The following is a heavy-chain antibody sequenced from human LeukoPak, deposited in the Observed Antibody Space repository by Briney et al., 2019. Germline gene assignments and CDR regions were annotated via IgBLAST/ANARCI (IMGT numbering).Heavy chain of an antibody. CDR1: GFTVSSNY. D-gene: IGHD6-13*01. CDR2: IYSGGST. CDR3: ASLGYSSSWPV. V-gene: IGHV3-66*01. J-gene: IGHJ4*01. Sequence: PGRSLRLSCAASGFTVSSNYMSWVRQAPGKGLEWVSVIYSGGSTYYADSVKGRFTISRDNSKNTLYLQMNSLRAEDTAVYYCASLGYSSSWPVWGQGTLVTVSS.